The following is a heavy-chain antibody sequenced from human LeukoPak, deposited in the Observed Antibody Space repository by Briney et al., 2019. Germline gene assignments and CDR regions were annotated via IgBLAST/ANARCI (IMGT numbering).Heavy chain of an antibody. D-gene: IGHD2-21*02. Sequence: GGSLRLSCAASGFTFSRYWMSWVRLAPGKGLEWVANIMVDGSEKHYVDSVKGRFTISRDNAENSLYLQMYSLRAEDTAVYYCAREGYGGDSMGLHYWGQGTLVTVSS. V-gene: IGHV3-7*01. CDR2: IMVDGSEK. CDR1: GFTFSRYW. CDR3: AREGYGGDSMGLHY. J-gene: IGHJ4*02.